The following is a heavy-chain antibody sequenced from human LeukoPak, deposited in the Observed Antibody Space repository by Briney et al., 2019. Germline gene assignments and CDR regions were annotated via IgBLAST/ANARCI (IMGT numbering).Heavy chain of an antibody. D-gene: IGHD2-21*02. CDR1: GGSISSGGYS. J-gene: IGHJ4*02. CDR3: ARAPLAYCGGDRYYYFDY. Sequence: PSETLSLTCAASGGSISSGGYSWSWIRQPPGKGLEWIGYIYHSGSTYCNPSLKSRVTISVDRSKNQFSLKLSSVTAADTAVYYCARAPLAYCGGDRYYYFDYWGQGTLVTVSS. CDR2: IYHSGST. V-gene: IGHV4-30-2*01.